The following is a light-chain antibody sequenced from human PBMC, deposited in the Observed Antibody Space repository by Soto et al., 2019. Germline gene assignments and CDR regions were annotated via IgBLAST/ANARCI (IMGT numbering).Light chain of an antibody. CDR1: SSDIGGYNF. Sequence: QSALTQPPSASGSPGQSVTSSCTGTSSDIGGYNFVSWYQQHPGKAPKLMIDEVNKRPSGVPDRFSGSKSGNTASLTVSGLQAEDEADYYCSSYADTNNLVFGGGTKLTVL. V-gene: IGLV2-8*01. CDR2: EVN. CDR3: SSYADTNNLV. J-gene: IGLJ2*01.